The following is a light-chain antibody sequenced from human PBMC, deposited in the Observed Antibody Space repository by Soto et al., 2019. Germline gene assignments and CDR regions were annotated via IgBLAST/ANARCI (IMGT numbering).Light chain of an antibody. J-gene: IGKJ2*01. V-gene: IGKV3-15*01. Sequence: EIVMTQSPATLSVSPGERATLSCRASQSVSSNLARYLQKPGQAPRLLIYGASTRATGLPARFSGSGSGAEFTLTISSLQSEDFAVYYCQQYNNWPYTFGQGTKVEIK. CDR2: GAS. CDR1: QSVSSN. CDR3: QQYNNWPYT.